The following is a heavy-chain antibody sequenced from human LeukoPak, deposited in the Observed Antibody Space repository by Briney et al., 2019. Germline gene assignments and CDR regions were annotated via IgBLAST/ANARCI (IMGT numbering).Heavy chain of an antibody. CDR3: ARVSGWYWFDN. V-gene: IGHV3-64*02. CDR2: ISSNGRIT. D-gene: IGHD6-19*01. J-gene: IGHJ4*02. CDR1: GFTFGTYA. Sequence: GGSLRLSCAASGFTFGTYAMHWVRQAPGKALEYVSAISSNGRITYYADSVKGRFTISRDNSKNILYLQMGSLRTEDTAVYYCARVSGWYWFDNWGQGTLATVSS.